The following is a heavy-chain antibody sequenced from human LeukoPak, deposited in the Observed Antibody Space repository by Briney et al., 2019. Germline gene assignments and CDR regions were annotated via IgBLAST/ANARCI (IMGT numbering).Heavy chain of an antibody. J-gene: IGHJ4*02. CDR2: ITGSSDGP. D-gene: IGHD3-22*01. Sequence: GGSLRLSCAASGFTFSSYAVSWVGQAPGKGLDADSPITGSSDGPYTTDSDKARFTVSRHSSKNTPYQQTNSLRAEDTAVYFCAKLDYYDTHWGQGTLVTVSS. V-gene: IGHV3-23*01. CDR1: GFTFSSYA. CDR3: AKLDYYDTH.